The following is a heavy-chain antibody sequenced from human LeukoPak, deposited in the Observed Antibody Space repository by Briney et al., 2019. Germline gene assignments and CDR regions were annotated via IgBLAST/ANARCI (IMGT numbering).Heavy chain of an antibody. J-gene: IGHJ4*02. D-gene: IGHD2-21*02. CDR3: ARVGVVYCGGDCSYFDY. CDR1: GFTFSSYA. CDR2: ISYDGSNK. V-gene: IGHV3-30-3*01. Sequence: GGSLRLSCAASGFTFSSYAMHWVRQAPGKGLEWVAIISYDGSNKYYADSVKGRFTISRDNSKNTLYVQMNSLRAEDTAVYYCARVGVVYCGGDCSYFDYWGQGTLVTVSP.